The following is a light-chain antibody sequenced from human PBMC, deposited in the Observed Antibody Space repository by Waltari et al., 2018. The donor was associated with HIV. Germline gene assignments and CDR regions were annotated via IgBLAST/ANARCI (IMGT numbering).Light chain of an antibody. J-gene: IGLJ3*02. CDR2: DVS. V-gene: IGLV2-14*01. Sequence: QSALTQPASVSGSPGQSITISCTGTTKDVGNYDYVSWYQHRPGKAPKLLIYDVSNRPSGVSGHYSCSKSGNTASLSSSGLQAEDEADYFCSSYRAYGTLVFGGGTKLTVL. CDR3: SSYRAYGTLV. CDR1: TKDVGNYDY.